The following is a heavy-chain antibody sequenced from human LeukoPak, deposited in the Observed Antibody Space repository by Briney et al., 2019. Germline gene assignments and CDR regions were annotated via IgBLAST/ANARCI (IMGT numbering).Heavy chain of an antibody. CDR3: ARVTWKTVIAAPDY. CDR2: LNPHTGGA. J-gene: IGHJ4*02. CDR1: GYTFTYYY. V-gene: IGHV1-2*06. Sequence: ASVKVSCKTSGYTFTYYYIHWVRQAPGQGLEWMGQLNPHTGGANYPQKFQGRVSMPRDTSINTAYIEVSRLTSDDTAVYYCARVTWKTVIAAPDYWGQGTLVTVSS. D-gene: IGHD2-21*01.